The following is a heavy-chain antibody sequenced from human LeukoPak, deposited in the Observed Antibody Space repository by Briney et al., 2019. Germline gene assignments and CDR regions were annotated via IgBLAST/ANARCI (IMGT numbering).Heavy chain of an antibody. V-gene: IGHV1-2*02. CDR2: INPDSGGT. J-gene: IGHJ4*02. D-gene: IGHD3-10*01. CDR1: GYTFTGYY. Sequence: ASVKVSFKASGYTFTGYYMHWVRQAPGQGLEWMGWINPDSGGTNYAQKFQGRVTMTRDTSISTAYMELSRLRSDDTAVYYCARESTMVRGVTGIDYWGQGTLVTVSS. CDR3: ARESTMVRGVTGIDY.